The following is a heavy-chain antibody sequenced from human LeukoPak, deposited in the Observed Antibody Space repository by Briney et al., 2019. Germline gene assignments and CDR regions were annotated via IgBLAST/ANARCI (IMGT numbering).Heavy chain of an antibody. D-gene: IGHD6-19*01. CDR3: AREYSSGWY. CDR2: IYYSGST. Sequence: PSETLSLTCTVSGGSISSSSDYWGWIRQPPGKGLEWIGSIYYSGSTYYNPSLKSRVTISIDTYKNQFSLKLSSVTAADTAVYYCAREYSSGWYWGQGTLVTVSS. CDR1: GGSISSSSDY. V-gene: IGHV4-39*02. J-gene: IGHJ4*02.